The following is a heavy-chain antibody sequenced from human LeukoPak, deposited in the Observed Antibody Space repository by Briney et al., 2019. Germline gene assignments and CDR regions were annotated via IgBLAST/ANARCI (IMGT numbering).Heavy chain of an antibody. CDR2: INHSGST. V-gene: IGHV4-34*01. J-gene: IGHJ4*02. CDR1: GGSFSGYY. CDR3: ARGPRPRCIAAAGPKLDY. D-gene: IGHD6-13*01. Sequence: SETLSLTCAVYGGSFSGYYWSWIRQPPGKGLGWIGEINHSGSTNYNPSLKSRVTISVDTSKNQFSLKLSSVTAADTAVYYCARGPRPRCIAAAGPKLDYWGQGTLVTVSS.